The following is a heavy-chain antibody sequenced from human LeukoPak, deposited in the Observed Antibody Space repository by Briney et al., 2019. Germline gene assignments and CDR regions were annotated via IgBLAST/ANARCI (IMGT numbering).Heavy chain of an antibody. CDR3: ARDPYAPPSSDLQRFDS. CDR2: ITTSTGNP. Sequence: ASVKVSCKASGYIFTNYAINWMRQAPGQGLEWMGWITTSTGNPTYAQGFTGRFVFSSDTSVSTAYLQISSLRAEDTAVYYCARDPYAPPSSDLQRFDSWGQGTLVTVSS. CDR1: GYIFTNYA. J-gene: IGHJ5*01. D-gene: IGHD6-19*01. V-gene: IGHV7-4-1*02.